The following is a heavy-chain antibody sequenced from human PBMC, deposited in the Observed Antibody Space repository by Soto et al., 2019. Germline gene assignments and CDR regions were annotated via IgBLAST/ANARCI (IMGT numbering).Heavy chain of an antibody. CDR2: INPKFGDT. D-gene: IGHD3-10*01. CDR3: ARNMDYYYGPGSGNGHGV. J-gene: IGHJ6*02. V-gene: IGHV1-2*02. CDR1: GYTFTAYY. Sequence: QVQLVQSGAEVKEPGDSVRVSCEASGYTFTAYYIHWVRQVPGQGLEWMGWINPKFGDTTYAQDFQGRVTMTRDMSISTVYMELSRLTSDVTAIYYCARNMDYYYGPGSGNGHGVWGQGTTVTVFS.